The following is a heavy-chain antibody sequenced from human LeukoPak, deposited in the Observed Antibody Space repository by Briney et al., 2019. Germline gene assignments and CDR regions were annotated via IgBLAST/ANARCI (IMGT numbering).Heavy chain of an antibody. CDR3: ARDEYDFWSGFFKY. Sequence: SETLSLTCTVSGGSISSYYWSWIRQPPGKGLEWIGYIYHSGSTKYNPSLKSRVTISVDVSKNQFSLKLSSVTAADTAVYYCARDEYDFWSGFFKYWGQGILVTVSS. CDR2: IYHSGST. D-gene: IGHD3-3*01. CDR1: GGSISSYY. V-gene: IGHV4-59*01. J-gene: IGHJ4*02.